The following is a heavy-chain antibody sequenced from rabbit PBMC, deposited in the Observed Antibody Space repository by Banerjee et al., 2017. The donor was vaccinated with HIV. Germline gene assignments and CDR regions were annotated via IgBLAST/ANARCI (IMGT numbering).Heavy chain of an antibody. Sequence: QEQLEESGGDLVKPEGSLTLTCTASGFSFSSNYWICWVRQAPGKGLEWIGCIYTGSSGSTYYASWAKGRFTISKTSSTTVTLQMTSLTAADTATYFCARSYTVGYAGYDYALDLWGQGTLVTVS. CDR1: GFSFSSNYW. D-gene: IGHD6-1*01. V-gene: IGHV1S45*01. CDR3: ARSYTVGYAGYDYALDL. CDR2: IYTGSSGST. J-gene: IGHJ3*01.